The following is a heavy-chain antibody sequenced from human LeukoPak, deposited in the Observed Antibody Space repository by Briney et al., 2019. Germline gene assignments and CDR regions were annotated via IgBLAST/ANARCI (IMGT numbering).Heavy chain of an antibody. CDR2: ISAYNGNT. Sequence: GASVKVSCKASGYTFTSYGISWVRQAPGQGLEWMGWISAYNGNTNYAQKLQGRVTMTTDTSTSTAYMELRSLRSDDTAVYYCARDPPRYCGGDCYQPPRYYMDVWGKGTTVTVSS. CDR1: GYTFTSYG. D-gene: IGHD2-21*02. V-gene: IGHV1-18*01. J-gene: IGHJ6*03. CDR3: ARDPPRYCGGDCYQPPRYYMDV.